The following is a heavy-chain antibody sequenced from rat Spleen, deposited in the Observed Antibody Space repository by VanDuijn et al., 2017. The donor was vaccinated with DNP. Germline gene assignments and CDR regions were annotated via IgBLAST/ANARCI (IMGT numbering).Heavy chain of an antibody. Sequence: EVQLVESDGGLVQPGRSLKLSCAVSGFTFSDYYMAWVRQAPTKGLEWVAYISTGGGSTYYRDSVKGRFTISRDNAKSTLYLQMDSLRSEDTATYYCTIDRDGSYGVAYWGQGTLVTVSS. V-gene: IGHV5-27*01. CDR2: ISTGGGST. D-gene: IGHD1-12*02. CDR1: GFTFSDYY. CDR3: TIDRDGSYGVAY. J-gene: IGHJ3*01.